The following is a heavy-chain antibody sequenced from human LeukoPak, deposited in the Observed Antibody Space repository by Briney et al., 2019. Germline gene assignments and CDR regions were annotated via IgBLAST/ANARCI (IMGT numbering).Heavy chain of an antibody. D-gene: IGHD4-23*01. CDR3: ARFDYGGNSDQ. Sequence: GGSLRLSCAAAGFTFSNHWMNWVRQAPGKGLEWVANIKKDGSEKNYLDSVKGRFTISRDDAKNSLYLQMNSLRVEDTAIYYCARFDYGGNSDQWGQGTLVTVSS. J-gene: IGHJ5*02. CDR2: IKKDGSEK. CDR1: GFTFSNHW. V-gene: IGHV3-7*01.